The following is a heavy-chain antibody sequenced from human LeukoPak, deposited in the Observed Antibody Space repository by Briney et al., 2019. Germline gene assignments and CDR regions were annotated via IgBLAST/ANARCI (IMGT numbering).Heavy chain of an antibody. Sequence: SETLSLTCTVSGGSISSSSYSWGWIRQPPGKGLEWIGSIYYSGSTYYNPSLKSRVTISVDTSKNQFSLKLSSVTAADTAVYYCARLSLRENWFDPWGQGTLVTVSS. CDR2: IYYSGST. CDR3: ARLSLRENWFDP. V-gene: IGHV4-39*01. J-gene: IGHJ5*02. CDR1: GGSISSSSYS.